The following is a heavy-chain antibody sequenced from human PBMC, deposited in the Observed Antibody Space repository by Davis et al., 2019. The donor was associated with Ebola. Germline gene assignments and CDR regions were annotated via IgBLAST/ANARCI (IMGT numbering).Heavy chain of an antibody. Sequence: MPSETLSLTCTVSGDSISTYYWSWIRQPPGKGLEWIGYIYYSGSTNYNPSLKSRVTTSVDTSKNQFSLKVNSVSAADTAVYYCARLTTVTADHWYFDLWGRGTLVTVSS. J-gene: IGHJ2*01. D-gene: IGHD4-17*01. CDR1: GDSISTYY. CDR2: IYYSGST. CDR3: ARLTTVTADHWYFDL. V-gene: IGHV4-59*01.